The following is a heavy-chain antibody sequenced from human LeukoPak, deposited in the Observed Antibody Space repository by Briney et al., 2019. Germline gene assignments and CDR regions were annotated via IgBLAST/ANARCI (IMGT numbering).Heavy chain of an antibody. CDR2: IDPRTGDT. CDR1: GYSFIVYY. D-gene: IGHD3-9*01. Sequence: ASVKVSCKASGYSFIVYYIHWVRQAPGQGLEWMGWIDPRTGDTKYAQQFQGRLTITRDTSISTAYMELNRLTSDDTALYFCARDWELRYSQGGFDLWGQGTLVTVSS. V-gene: IGHV1-2*02. CDR3: ARDWELRYSQGGFDL. J-gene: IGHJ4*02.